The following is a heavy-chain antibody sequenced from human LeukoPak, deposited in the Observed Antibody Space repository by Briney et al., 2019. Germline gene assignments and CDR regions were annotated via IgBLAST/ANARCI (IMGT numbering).Heavy chain of an antibody. V-gene: IGHV3-23*01. Sequence: GGSLRLSCAASGFTFSSYAMSWVRQAPGKGLEWVSAISGSGGSTYYADSVKGRFTISRDNSKNTLYVQVNNLGTEDTATYYCAKGSYYDSSGSFYFDYWGQGTLVTVSS. CDR3: AKGSYYDSSGSFYFDY. CDR2: ISGSGGST. D-gene: IGHD3-22*01. CDR1: GFTFSSYA. J-gene: IGHJ4*02.